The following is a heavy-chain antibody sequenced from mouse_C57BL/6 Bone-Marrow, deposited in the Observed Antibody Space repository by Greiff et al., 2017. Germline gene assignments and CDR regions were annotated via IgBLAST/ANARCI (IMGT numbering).Heavy chain of an antibody. CDR3: TRSLIYYGTNY. V-gene: IGHV14-2*01. CDR1: GFNIKDYY. CDR2: IDPEDGET. J-gene: IGHJ2*01. D-gene: IGHD1-1*01. Sequence: VQLKQSGAELVTPGASVKLSCTASGFNIKDYYIHWVKQRTEQGLEWIGRIDPEDGETKYAPKFQDKATITADTSSNTAYLQLSSLTSEDTAVYYCTRSLIYYGTNYWGQGTTLAVSS.